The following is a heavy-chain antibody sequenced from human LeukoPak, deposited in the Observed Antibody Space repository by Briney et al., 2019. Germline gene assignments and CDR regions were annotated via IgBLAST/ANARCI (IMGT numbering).Heavy chain of an antibody. D-gene: IGHD5-18*01. V-gene: IGHV6-1*01. CDR3: ARDYRWIQLWANWFDP. Sequence: SQTLSLTCAISGDSVSSNSAAWNWIRQSPSRGLEWLGRTYYRSKWHNDYAVSVKSRITINPDTSKNQFSLQLNSVTPEDTAVYYCARDYRWIQLWANWFDPWGQGTLVTVSS. CDR1: GDSVSSNSAA. CDR2: TYYRSKWHN. J-gene: IGHJ5*02.